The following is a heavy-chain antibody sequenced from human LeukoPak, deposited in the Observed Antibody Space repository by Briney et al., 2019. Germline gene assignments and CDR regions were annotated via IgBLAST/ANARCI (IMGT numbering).Heavy chain of an antibody. V-gene: IGHV4-39*02. CDR2: INYSGDT. J-gene: IGHJ4*02. D-gene: IGHD5-24*01. CDR3: AREARGEMTTSPLDY. Sequence: SATLSLTCSVSGVSISSTIFYWGWNRQPPGKRLEWFGSINYSGDTHYNPSLKTRVTISLDTSKNQVSLTLRSVTAADTGVYYCAREARGEMTTSPLDYWGQGTRVTVSS. CDR1: GVSISSTIFY.